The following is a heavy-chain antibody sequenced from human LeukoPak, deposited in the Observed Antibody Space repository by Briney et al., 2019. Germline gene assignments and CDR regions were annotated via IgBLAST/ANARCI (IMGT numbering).Heavy chain of an antibody. CDR1: GYTFTDYF. J-gene: IGHJ6*02. CDR2: INPNSGGT. D-gene: IGHD3-22*01. Sequence: ASVKVSCKTSGYTFTDYFVHWVRQAPGQGLEWMGWINPNSGGTEYAQKFLGRVTMTRDTSISTAYMELSRLRSDDTAVYFCAREYYYDSSGYSVDYYYYGMDVWGQGTTVTVSS. V-gene: IGHV1-2*02. CDR3: AREYYYDSSGYSVDYYYYGMDV.